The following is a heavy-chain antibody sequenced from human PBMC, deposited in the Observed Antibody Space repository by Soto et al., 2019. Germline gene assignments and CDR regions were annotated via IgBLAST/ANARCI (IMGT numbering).Heavy chain of an antibody. CDR1: GYFLTALS. CDR2: FDREDGET. V-gene: IGHV1-24*01. CDR3: AHGEGIVKSIVYFDS. J-gene: IGHJ4*02. D-gene: IGHD1-26*01. Sequence: GASVKVSCKVSGYFLTALSIHWVRQAPGKGLEWMGGFDREDGETIYAQKFQGRVTMTEDTSTGSAYMELSSLTSEDTAIYYCAHGEGIVKSIVYFDSWGQGTLVTVSS.